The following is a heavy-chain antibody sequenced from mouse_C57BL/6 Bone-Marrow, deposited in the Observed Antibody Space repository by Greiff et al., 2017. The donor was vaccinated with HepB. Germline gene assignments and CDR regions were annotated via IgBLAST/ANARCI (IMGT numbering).Heavy chain of an antibody. CDR1: GFTFSDYG. D-gene: IGHD1-1*01. CDR3: AKTTVVPFAY. CDR2: ISSGSSTI. Sequence: DVHLVESGGGLVKPGGSLKLSCAASGFTFSDYGMHWVRQAPEKGLEWVAYISSGSSTIYYAATVNGRFTISRDNAKNTLFLQMTSLRSEDTAMYYCAKTTVVPFAYWGQGTLVTVSA. V-gene: IGHV5-17*01. J-gene: IGHJ3*01.